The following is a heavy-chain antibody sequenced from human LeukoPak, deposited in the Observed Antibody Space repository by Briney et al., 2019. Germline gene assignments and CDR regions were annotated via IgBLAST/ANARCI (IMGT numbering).Heavy chain of an antibody. CDR1: GFTFSSYA. J-gene: IGHJ4*02. D-gene: IGHD1-26*01. Sequence: GGSLRLSCAASGFTFSSYAMHWVRQAPGKGLEWVAVISYDGSNKYYADSVKGRFTISRENAKNSLYLQMNSLRAGDTAVYYCARASGSYYDFDYWGPGTLVTVSS. V-gene: IGHV3-30*14. CDR3: ARASGSYYDFDY. CDR2: ISYDGSNK.